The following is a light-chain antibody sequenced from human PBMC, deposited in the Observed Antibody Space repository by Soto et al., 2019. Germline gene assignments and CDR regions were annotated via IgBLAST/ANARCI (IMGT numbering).Light chain of an antibody. V-gene: IGKV1-5*03. Sequence: DIQMTQSPSTLSASVGDRVTITCRASQSISSWLAWYQQKPGKAPRLLIYKASNLESGVPSRFSGSGSGTEFTLTISSLQPDDSATYYCQQYNSYLLTFGGGTKVEIK. CDR3: QQYNSYLLT. J-gene: IGKJ4*01. CDR2: KAS. CDR1: QSISSW.